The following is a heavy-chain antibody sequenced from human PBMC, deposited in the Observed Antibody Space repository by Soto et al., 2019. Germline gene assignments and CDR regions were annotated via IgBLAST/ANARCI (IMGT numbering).Heavy chain of an antibody. CDR3: AKVAPTTANFDY. V-gene: IGHV3-23*05. D-gene: IGHD4-17*01. J-gene: IGHJ4*02. CDR2: IDNSGTVT. Sequence: AGSLRPSCAAPGFTFGKYAMNWVRQAPGEGLEWVSAIDNSGTVTYYADSVKGRFTISRDNSENTLFLQMNSLRAEDTAVYYCAKVAPTTANFDYWGQGALVTVSS. CDR1: GFTFGKYA.